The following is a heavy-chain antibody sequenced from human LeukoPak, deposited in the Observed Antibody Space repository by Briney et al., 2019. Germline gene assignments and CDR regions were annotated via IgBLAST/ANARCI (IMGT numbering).Heavy chain of an antibody. Sequence: PGGSLRLSCAASRFTFSTYWMHWVRQAPGTGLVWVSRIKSDGSNSNYADCVKGRFTISRDNAKNTLYLQMNSLRAEDTAVYHCVRVGGRSSIGGDCWGQGTLVTVSS. V-gene: IGHV3-74*01. CDR2: IKSDGSNS. J-gene: IGHJ4*02. D-gene: IGHD3-10*01. CDR3: VRVGGRSSIGGDC. CDR1: RFTFSTYW.